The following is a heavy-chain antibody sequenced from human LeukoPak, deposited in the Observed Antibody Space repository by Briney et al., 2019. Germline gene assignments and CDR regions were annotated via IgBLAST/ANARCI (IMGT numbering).Heavy chain of an antibody. CDR2: ISNSGGST. CDR1: GFTFSSYA. D-gene: IGHD6-6*01. CDR3: AKETSSSFDY. Sequence: GGSLRLSCAASGFTFSSYAMNWARQAPGKGREWVSGISNSGGSTYYADSVKGRFTISRDNSKNTLYLQMNSLRAEDTAVYYCAKETSSSFDYWGQGTLVTVSS. V-gene: IGHV3-23*01. J-gene: IGHJ4*02.